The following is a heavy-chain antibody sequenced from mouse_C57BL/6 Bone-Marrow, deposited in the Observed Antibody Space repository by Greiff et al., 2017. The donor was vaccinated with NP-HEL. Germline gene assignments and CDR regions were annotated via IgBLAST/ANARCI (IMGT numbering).Heavy chain of an antibody. J-gene: IGHJ2*01. Sequence: VQLQQSGTVLARPGASVKMSCKTSGYTFTSYWMHWVKQRPGQGLEWIGAIYPGNSDTSYNQKFKGKAKLTAVTSASTAYMELSSLTNEDSAVYYCTADYYGIPSDYWGQGTTLTVSS. CDR1: GYTFTSYW. V-gene: IGHV1-5*01. CDR3: TADYYGIPSDY. CDR2: IYPGNSDT. D-gene: IGHD1-1*01.